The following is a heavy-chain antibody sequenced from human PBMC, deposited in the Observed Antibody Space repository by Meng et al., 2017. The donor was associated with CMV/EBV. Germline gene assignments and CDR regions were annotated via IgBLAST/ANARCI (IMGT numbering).Heavy chain of an antibody. D-gene: IGHD3-10*01. CDR3: TTVRITMVRGVPWFDP. Sequence: TVGNAWMNWVRQAPGKGLEWVGRIKSKTDGGTTDYAAPVKGRFTISRDDSKNTLYLQMNSLKTEDTAVYYCTTVRITMVRGVPWFDPWGQGTLVTVSS. J-gene: IGHJ5*02. V-gene: IGHV3-15*07. CDR1: TVGNAW. CDR2: IKSKTDGGTT.